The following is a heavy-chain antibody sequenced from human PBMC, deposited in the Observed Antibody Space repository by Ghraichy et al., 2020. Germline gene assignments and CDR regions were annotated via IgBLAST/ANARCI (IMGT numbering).Heavy chain of an antibody. V-gene: IGHV3-74*01. CDR1: GFTFSSYW. J-gene: IGHJ4*02. CDR2: INSDESST. Sequence: GSLRLSCAASGFTFSSYWMHWVRQAPGKGLVWVSRINSDESSTSYADSVKGRFTISRDNAKNTLYLQMNSLRAEDTAVYYCARGPKSGSGKDYWGQGTLVTVSS. D-gene: IGHD3-10*01. CDR3: ARGPKSGSGKDY.